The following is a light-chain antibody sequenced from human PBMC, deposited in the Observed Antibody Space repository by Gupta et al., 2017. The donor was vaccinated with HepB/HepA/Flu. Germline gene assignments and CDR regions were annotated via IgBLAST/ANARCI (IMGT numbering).Light chain of an antibody. CDR3: CSYAGSDTVI. J-gene: IGLJ2*01. Sequence: QSALTQPRSVSGSPGQSVTISCTGTSSDVGGYNYVSWYQHHPGKAPKLIIYDVTKRPSGVPDRFSGSKSGNTASLTISGLQAEDEADYYGCSYAGSDTVILGGSTKLTVL. CDR1: SSDVGGYNY. V-gene: IGLV2-11*01. CDR2: DVT.